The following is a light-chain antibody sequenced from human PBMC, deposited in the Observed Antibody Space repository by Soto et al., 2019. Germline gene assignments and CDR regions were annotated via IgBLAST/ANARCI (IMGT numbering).Light chain of an antibody. V-gene: IGKV1-39*01. Sequence: DIQMTQSPSSLSASVGDRVTITCRASQTISTYLNWYQQKPGKAPRLLIYDASSLLSGVPSRFSGSGSGTDFTLTIASLQPEDFSTYYCQQSDGTPYTFGQGT. CDR1: QTISTY. CDR2: DAS. CDR3: QQSDGTPYT. J-gene: IGKJ2*01.